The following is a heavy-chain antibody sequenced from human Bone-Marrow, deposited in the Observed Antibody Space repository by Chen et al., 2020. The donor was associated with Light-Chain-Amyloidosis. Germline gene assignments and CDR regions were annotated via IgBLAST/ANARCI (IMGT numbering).Heavy chain of an antibody. V-gene: IGHV3-9*01. CDR1: GFTFGDYS. Sequence: EVQLVESGGGLVQPGRSLRLSCAASGFTFGDYSMHWVRQAPGKGLEWVSGISWNSGSIGYADSVKGRFTISRDNAKNSLYLQMNSLRAEDTALYYCAKVSGSYSLFDYWGQGTLVTVSS. CDR3: AKVSGSYSLFDY. J-gene: IGHJ4*02. CDR2: ISWNSGSI. D-gene: IGHD1-26*01.